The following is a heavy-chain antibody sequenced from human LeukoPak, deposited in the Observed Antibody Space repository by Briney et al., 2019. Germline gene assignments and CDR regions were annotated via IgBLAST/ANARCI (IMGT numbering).Heavy chain of an antibody. CDR3: ARDYAGLFDY. J-gene: IGHJ4*02. D-gene: IGHD3-10*01. Sequence: GGSLRLSCVASGFTFSNYEMNWVRQAPGKGLEFVSYMSSSGSTIYYADPVKGRFTISRDNARNSLYLQMNSLRAEDTAIYYCARDYAGLFDYWGQGTLVTVSS. V-gene: IGHV3-48*03. CDR1: GFTFSNYE. CDR2: MSSSGSTI.